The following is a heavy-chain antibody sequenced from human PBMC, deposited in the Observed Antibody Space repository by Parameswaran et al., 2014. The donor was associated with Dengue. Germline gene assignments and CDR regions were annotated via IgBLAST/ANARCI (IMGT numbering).Heavy chain of an antibody. D-gene: IGHD6-13*01. V-gene: IGHV5-51*01. CDR3: ASRSPSGSWYYFDY. CDR2: IYPGDSDT. J-gene: IGHJ4*02. Sequence: VRQMPGKGLEWMGIIYPGDSDTRYSPSFQGQVTISADKSISTAYLQWSSLKASDTAMYYCASRSPSGSWYYFDYWGQGTLVTVSS.